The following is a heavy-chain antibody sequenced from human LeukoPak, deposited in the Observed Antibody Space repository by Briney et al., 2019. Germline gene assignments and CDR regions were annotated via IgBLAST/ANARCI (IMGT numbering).Heavy chain of an antibody. D-gene: IGHD1-26*01. J-gene: IGHJ4*02. CDR2: ISGSGGST. Sequence: GGTLRLSCAASGFTFSSYGMSWVRQAPGKGLVWVSAISGSGGSTYYADSVKGRFTISRDNSKNTLYLQMNSLRAEDTAVYYCAKVGGSYPDFDYWGQGTLVTVSS. CDR3: AKVGGSYPDFDY. CDR1: GFTFSSYG. V-gene: IGHV3-23*01.